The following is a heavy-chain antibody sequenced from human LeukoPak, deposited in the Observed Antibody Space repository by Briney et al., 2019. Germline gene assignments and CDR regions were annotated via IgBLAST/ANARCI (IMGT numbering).Heavy chain of an antibody. CDR3: ARTYYYDSSGYYVDYFDY. CDR1: GFTLSSHS. CDR2: ISSSSSYI. Sequence: GGSLRLSCAASGFTLSSHSMNWVRQAPGKGLEWVSSISSSSSYIYYADSVKGRSTISRDNAKNSLYLQMNSLRAEDTAVYYCARTYYYDSSGYYVDYFDYWGQGTLVTVSS. V-gene: IGHV3-21*01. D-gene: IGHD3-22*01. J-gene: IGHJ4*02.